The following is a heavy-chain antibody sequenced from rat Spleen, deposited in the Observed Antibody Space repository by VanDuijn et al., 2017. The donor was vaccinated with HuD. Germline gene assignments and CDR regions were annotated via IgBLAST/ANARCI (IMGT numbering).Heavy chain of an antibody. D-gene: IGHD1-4*01. Sequence: EVQLVESDGGLVQPGRSQKLSCAASGFTFSDYYMAWVRQPPTKGLEWVATISHDGSNTYYRDSLKGRFPISRDNAKSTLYLQMDSLRSEDTATYYCARHRRPGWGQGTLVTVSS. J-gene: IGHJ3*01. CDR2: ISHDGSNT. CDR3: ARHRRPG. V-gene: IGHV5-29*01. CDR1: GFTFSDYY.